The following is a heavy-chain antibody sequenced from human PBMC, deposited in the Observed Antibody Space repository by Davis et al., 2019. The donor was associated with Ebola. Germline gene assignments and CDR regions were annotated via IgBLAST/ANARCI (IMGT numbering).Heavy chain of an antibody. Sequence: GESLKISCAASGFTFSSYWMSWVRQAPGKGLEWVANIKQDGSEKYYVDSVRGRFTISRDNDKNSLSLQMNSLRAEDTAVYYCAREGKYRDESRTFDYWGQGTLVTVSS. D-gene: IGHD2-2*01. CDR3: AREGKYRDESRTFDY. CDR1: GFTFSSYW. CDR2: IKQDGSEK. J-gene: IGHJ4*02. V-gene: IGHV3-7*01.